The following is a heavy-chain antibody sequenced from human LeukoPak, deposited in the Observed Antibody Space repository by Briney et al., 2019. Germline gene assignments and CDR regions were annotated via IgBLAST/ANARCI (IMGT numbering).Heavy chain of an antibody. Sequence: GGSLRLSCAASGFTFSSYAMSWVRQAPGKGLEWVSSISSSSSYIYYADSVKGRFAISRDNAKNSLYLQMNSLRAEDTAVYYCARESYGGNSGAVYWGQGTLVTVSS. J-gene: IGHJ4*02. CDR1: GFTFSSYA. V-gene: IGHV3-21*01. CDR3: ARESYGGNSGAVY. D-gene: IGHD4-23*01. CDR2: ISSSSSYI.